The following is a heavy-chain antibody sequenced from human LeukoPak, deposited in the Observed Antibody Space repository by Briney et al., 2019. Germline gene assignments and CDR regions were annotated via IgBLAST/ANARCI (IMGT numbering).Heavy chain of an antibody. CDR3: ARGHYDSSGYTGLDY. D-gene: IGHD3-22*01. Sequence: GGSLRLSCAASGFIFSDHYMDWVRQAPGKGLEWVGRTRNKAKSYTTDYAASVKGRFTISRDDSNNSVYLQMNSLKTEDTAVYYCARGHYDSSGYTGLDYWGQGTPVTVSS. CDR1: GFIFSDHY. J-gene: IGHJ4*02. V-gene: IGHV3-72*01. CDR2: TRNKAKSYTT.